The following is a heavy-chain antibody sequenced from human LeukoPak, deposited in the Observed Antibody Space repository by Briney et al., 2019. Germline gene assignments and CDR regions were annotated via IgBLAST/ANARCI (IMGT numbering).Heavy chain of an antibody. J-gene: IGHJ4*02. CDR2: IRYDGSNK. Sequence: GGSLRLSCAASGFTFSSYGMHWVRQAPGKGLEWVAFIRYDGSNKYYADSVKGRFTISRDNSKNTLYLQMNSLRAEDTAVYYCAKDLQVYDIMTGYSNYYFDYWGQGTLVTVSS. D-gene: IGHD3-9*01. V-gene: IGHV3-30*02. CDR3: AKDLQVYDIMTGYSNYYFDY. CDR1: GFTFSSYG.